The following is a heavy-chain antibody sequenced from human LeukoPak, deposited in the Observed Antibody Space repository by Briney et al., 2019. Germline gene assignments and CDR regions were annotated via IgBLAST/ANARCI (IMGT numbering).Heavy chain of an antibody. Sequence: GGSLRLSCAASGFTFSSHAMSWVRQAPGKGLEWVSAISGSGGSTYYADSVKGRFTISRDNSRNTLHLQMSSLRAEETAVYYCAKDLSHNNGWYNYWGQGTLVTVSS. CDR2: ISGSGGST. CDR1: GFTFSSHA. CDR3: AKDLSHNNGWYNY. J-gene: IGHJ4*02. V-gene: IGHV3-23*01. D-gene: IGHD6-19*01.